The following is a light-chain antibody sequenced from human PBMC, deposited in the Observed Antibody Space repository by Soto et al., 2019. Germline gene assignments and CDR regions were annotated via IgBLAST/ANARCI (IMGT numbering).Light chain of an antibody. CDR1: SSDVGGYNY. CDR3: CSYAGSYSYV. CDR2: DVT. Sequence: QSALTQPRSVSGSPGQSVAISCTGTSSDVGGYNYVSRYQQHPGKAPKLMIYDVTKRPSGVPDRFSASKSGNTASLTISGLQADDEADYYCCSYAGSYSYVFGTGTKLTVL. J-gene: IGLJ1*01. V-gene: IGLV2-11*01.